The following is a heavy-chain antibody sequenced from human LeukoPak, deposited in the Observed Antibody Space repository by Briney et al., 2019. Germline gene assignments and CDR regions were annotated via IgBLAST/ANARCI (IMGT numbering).Heavy chain of an antibody. CDR3: ARLGRDATVVTQLFDY. V-gene: IGHV5-51*01. CDR1: GYSFTSYW. CDR2: IYPGDSDT. Sequence: GESLKISCKGSGYSFTSYWIGWVRQVPGKGLEWMGIIYPGDSDTRYSPSFQGQVTISADKSISTAYLQWSSLKASDTAMYYCARLGRDATVVTQLFDYWGQGTLVTVSS. J-gene: IGHJ4*02. D-gene: IGHD4-23*01.